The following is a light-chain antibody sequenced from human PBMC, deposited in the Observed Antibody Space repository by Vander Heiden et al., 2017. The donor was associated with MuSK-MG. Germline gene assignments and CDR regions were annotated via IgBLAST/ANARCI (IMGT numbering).Light chain of an antibody. CDR3: QQNDNSPYT. J-gene: IGKJ1*01. Sequence: IQLTKSPSSLPASVGDRVTITCRASQSISSDLKWYQQKPGKAPKLLIYAASSMQSGVPARFSGSGSGTDFTLTISSLQPEEFAAYYCQQNDNSPYTFGQGTKVEIK. V-gene: IGKV1-39*01. CDR2: AAS. CDR1: QSISSD.